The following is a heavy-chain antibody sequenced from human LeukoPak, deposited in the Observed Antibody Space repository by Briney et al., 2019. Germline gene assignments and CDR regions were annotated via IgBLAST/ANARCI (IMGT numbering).Heavy chain of an antibody. CDR3: ARGPWGATDSRWFDP. CDR2: INHSGST. V-gene: IGHV4-34*01. Sequence: PSETLSLTCAVYGGSFSGYYWSWIRQPPGKGLEWIGEINHSGSTNYNPSLKSRVTISVDTSKNQFSLKLSSVTAADTAVYYCARGPWGATDSRWFDPWGQGTLVTVSS. CDR1: GGSFSGYY. J-gene: IGHJ5*02. D-gene: IGHD1-26*01.